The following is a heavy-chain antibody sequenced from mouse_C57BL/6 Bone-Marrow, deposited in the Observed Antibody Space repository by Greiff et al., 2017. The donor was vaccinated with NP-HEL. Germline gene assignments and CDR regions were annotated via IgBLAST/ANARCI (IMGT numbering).Heavy chain of an antibody. V-gene: IGHV1-81*01. D-gene: IGHD1-1*01. CDR2: IYPRSGNT. CDR3: ARRCSSITTVVATPHWYFDV. CDR1: GYTFTSYG. J-gene: IGHJ1*03. Sequence: VQLQQSGAELARPGASVKLSCKASGYTFTSYGISWVKQRTGQGLEWIGEIYPRSGNTYYNEKFKGKATLTADKSSSTAYMELRSLTSEDSAVYFCARRCSSITTVVATPHWYFDVWGTGTTVTVSS.